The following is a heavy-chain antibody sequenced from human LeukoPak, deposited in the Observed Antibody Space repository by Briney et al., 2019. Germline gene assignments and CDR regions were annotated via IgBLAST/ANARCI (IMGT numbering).Heavy chain of an antibody. D-gene: IGHD4/OR15-4a*01. CDR3: ARDRANPPYYGMDV. J-gene: IGHJ6*02. Sequence: GSLRLSCAASGFTVSSNYMSWVRQAPGKGLEWVSVIYSGGSTYYADSVKGRFTISRDNSKNTLYLQMNSLRAEDTAVYHCARDRANPPYYGMDVWGQGTTVTVSS. V-gene: IGHV3-66*01. CDR2: IYSGGST. CDR1: GFTVSSNY.